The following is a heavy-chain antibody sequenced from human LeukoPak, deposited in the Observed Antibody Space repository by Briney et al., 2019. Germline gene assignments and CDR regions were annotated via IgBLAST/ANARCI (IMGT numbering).Heavy chain of an antibody. CDR1: GFTFSSYA. J-gene: IGHJ3*02. D-gene: IGHD3-9*01. CDR2: ISYDGSNK. Sequence: GGSLRLSCAASGFTFSSYAMHWVRQAPGKGLEWVAVISYDGSNKYYADSVKGRFTISRDNSKNTLYLQMNSLRAEDTAVYYCARDSYDILTGHGGSAFDIWGQGTMVTVPS. V-gene: IGHV3-30-3*01. CDR3: ARDSYDILTGHGGSAFDI.